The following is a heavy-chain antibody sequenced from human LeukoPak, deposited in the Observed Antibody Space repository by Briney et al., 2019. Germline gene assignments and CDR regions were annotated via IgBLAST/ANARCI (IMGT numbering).Heavy chain of an antibody. CDR2: IIPIFGTA. Sequence: SVKVSCKASGGTFSSYAISWVRQAPGQGLEWMGGIIPIFGTANYAQKFQGRVTITADESTSTAYMELSSLRSEDTAVYYCVSSTSPIPYYYYYMDVWGKGTTVTVSS. CDR1: GGTFSSYA. J-gene: IGHJ6*03. V-gene: IGHV1-69*13. CDR3: VSSTSPIPYYYYYMDV. D-gene: IGHD2-2*01.